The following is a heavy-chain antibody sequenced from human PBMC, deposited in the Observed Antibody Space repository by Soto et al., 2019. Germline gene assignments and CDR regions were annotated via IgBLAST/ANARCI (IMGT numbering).Heavy chain of an antibody. CDR1: GFTFSSYA. CDR2: ISGSGGST. CDR3: GTAPISRRWSRFDP. Sequence: GGSLRLSCAASGFTFSSYAMSWVRQAPGKGLEWVSAISGSGGSTYYADSVKGRFTISRDNSKNTLYLQMNSLRAEDTAVYYCGTAPISRRWSRFDPWGQGTLVNVSS. D-gene: IGHD6-13*01. V-gene: IGHV3-23*01. J-gene: IGHJ5*02.